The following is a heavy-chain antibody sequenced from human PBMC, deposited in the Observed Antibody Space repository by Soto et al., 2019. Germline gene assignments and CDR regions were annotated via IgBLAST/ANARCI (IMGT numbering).Heavy chain of an antibody. CDR3: AREAPVAQLDY. V-gene: IGHV3-7*01. CDR1: GVTFSTYW. Sequence: EVQLVESGGGLVQPGGSLRLSCAASGVTFSTYWMSWVRQAPGKGLEWVANINQDGSGEYYVDFARGRFTVSRDNAKNSLYLQMSRLRAEDTAVYYCAREAPVAQLDYWGQGTLVTVSS. J-gene: IGHJ4*02. CDR2: INQDGSGE. D-gene: IGHD2-2*01.